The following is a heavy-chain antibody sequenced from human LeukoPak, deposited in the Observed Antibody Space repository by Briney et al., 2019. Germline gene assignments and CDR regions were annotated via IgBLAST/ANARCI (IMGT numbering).Heavy chain of an antibody. D-gene: IGHD3-10*01. V-gene: IGHV3-30*02. J-gene: IGHJ4*02. Sequence: GGSLRLSCAATGFTFNNYGMHWVRQAPGKGLEWVALIRFDGSKTYYADSVKGRFTISRDNSQNTLYLQMNSLRAEDTAVYFCAKDYAPITRSYPGHWGQGTLLTVSS. CDR3: AKDYAPITRSYPGH. CDR2: IRFDGSKT. CDR1: GFTFNNYG.